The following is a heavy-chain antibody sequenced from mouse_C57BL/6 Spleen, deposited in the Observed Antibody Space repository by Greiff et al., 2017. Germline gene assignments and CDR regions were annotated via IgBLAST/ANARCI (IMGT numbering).Heavy chain of an antibody. CDR3: ARRGRHYYAMDY. CDR2: IDPSDSYT. J-gene: IGHJ4*01. Sequence: QVQLQQPGAELVMPGASVKLSCKASGSTFTSYWMHWVKQRPGQGLEWIGEIDPSDSYTNYNQKFKGKSTLTVDKSSSTAYMQLSSLTSEDSAVYYCARRGRHYYAMDYWGQGTSVTVSS. V-gene: IGHV1-69*01. CDR1: GSTFTSYW. D-gene: IGHD1-1*01.